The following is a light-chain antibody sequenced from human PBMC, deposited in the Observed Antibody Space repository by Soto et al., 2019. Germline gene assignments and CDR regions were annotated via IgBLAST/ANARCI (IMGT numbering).Light chain of an antibody. CDR2: AAS. J-gene: IGKJ5*01. V-gene: IGKV1-39*01. CDR1: QSISSY. Sequence: DIQMTQSPSSLSASVGDRVTITCRASQSISSYLNWYQQKPGKAPKLLIYAASSLQSGDPSRFSGSGSGTDFTLTIRSLQPEDFATYYCQQPISFPITFGQGTRLEIK. CDR3: QQPISFPIT.